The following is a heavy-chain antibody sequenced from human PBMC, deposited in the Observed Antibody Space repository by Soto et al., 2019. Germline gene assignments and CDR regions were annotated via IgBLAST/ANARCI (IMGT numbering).Heavy chain of an antibody. CDR3: AKDRGLVLSFYFDY. D-gene: IGHD6-19*01. Sequence: VRLVESGGGLVQPGRSLRLSCAASGFTFDDYAMHWVRQAPGKGLEWVSGISWNSGSIGYADSVKGRFTISRDNAKNSLYLPMNSLRAEDTALYYCAKDRGLVLSFYFDYWGQGTLVTVSS. CDR1: GFTFDDYA. V-gene: IGHV3-9*01. CDR2: ISWNSGSI. J-gene: IGHJ4*02.